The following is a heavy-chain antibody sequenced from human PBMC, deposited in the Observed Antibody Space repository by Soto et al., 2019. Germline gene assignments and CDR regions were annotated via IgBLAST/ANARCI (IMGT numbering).Heavy chain of an antibody. Sequence: QVQLVESGGGVVQPGRSLRLSCAASEFIFSSYGMHWVRQAPGKGLEWVAVISSDGSVKYYADSVKGRFTISRDNSKNTLYLQTNSLRTEDTAVYHCAREGHSRGYGAYLQHWGQGTLVTVSS. J-gene: IGHJ1*01. V-gene: IGHV3-30*03. CDR3: AREGHSRGYGAYLQH. D-gene: IGHD6-25*01. CDR1: EFIFSSYG. CDR2: ISSDGSVK.